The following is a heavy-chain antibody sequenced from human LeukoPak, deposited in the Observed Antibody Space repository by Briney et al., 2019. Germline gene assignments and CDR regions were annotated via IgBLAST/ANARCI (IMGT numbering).Heavy chain of an antibody. J-gene: IGHJ3*02. D-gene: IGHD2-15*01. CDR2: IYYSGST. CDR3: AREGGYCSGGSCYPDDDAFDI. CDR1: GGSFSSGSYY. Sequence: SETLSLTCTVSGGSFSSGSYYWSWIRQPPGKGLEWIGYIYYSGSTNYNPSLKSRVTISVDTSKNQFSLKLSSVNAADTAVYYCAREGGYCSGGSCYPDDDAFDIWGQGTMVTVSS. V-gene: IGHV4-61*01.